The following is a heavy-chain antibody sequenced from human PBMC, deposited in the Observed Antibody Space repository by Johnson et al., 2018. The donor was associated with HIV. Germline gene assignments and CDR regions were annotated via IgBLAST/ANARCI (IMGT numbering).Heavy chain of an antibody. CDR2: IAHDASIT. CDR1: GFTFSSYG. CDR3: AKDDNLGVWYSDAFDV. D-gene: IGHD6-19*01. Sequence: QVQLVESGGGVVQPGRSLRLSCAASGFTFSSYGMHRVRQPPGKGLEWVAFIAHDASITHYADTVKGRFTMSRDHSKNTLYLHMKSLRPENTSIYYCAKDDNLGVWYSDAFDVWGQGTVVTVSS. J-gene: IGHJ3*01. V-gene: IGHV3-30*02.